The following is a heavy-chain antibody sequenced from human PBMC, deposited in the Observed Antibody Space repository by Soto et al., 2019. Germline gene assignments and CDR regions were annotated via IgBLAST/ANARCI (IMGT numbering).Heavy chain of an antibody. D-gene: IGHD3-10*01. CDR3: ARAVFSSILYIDF. CDR2: IYPSGAA. V-gene: IGHV4-30-2*01. CDR1: GDSISSRGYT. J-gene: IGHJ6*03. Sequence: QLQLQESGSGLVKPLQTLSLTCGISGDSISSRGYTWTWIRQPPGKGLEWIGYIYPSGAAYYNPSLKRRVPLSLETSKNRFSLNVKSATAADTAVYYCARAVFSSILYIDFWGQGTTVTVSS.